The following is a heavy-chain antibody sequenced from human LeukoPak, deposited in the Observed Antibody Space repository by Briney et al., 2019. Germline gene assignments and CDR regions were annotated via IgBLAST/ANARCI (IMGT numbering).Heavy chain of an antibody. CDR1: GGSISSYY. Sequence: SKTLSLTCTVSGGSISSYYWSWIRQPPGKGLEWIGYIYYSGSTNYNPSLKSRVTISVDTSKNQFSLKLSSVTAADTAVYYCARTRYYDSSGRIDYWGQGTLVTVSS. D-gene: IGHD3-22*01. CDR3: ARTRYYDSSGRIDY. CDR2: IYYSGST. V-gene: IGHV4-59*12. J-gene: IGHJ4*02.